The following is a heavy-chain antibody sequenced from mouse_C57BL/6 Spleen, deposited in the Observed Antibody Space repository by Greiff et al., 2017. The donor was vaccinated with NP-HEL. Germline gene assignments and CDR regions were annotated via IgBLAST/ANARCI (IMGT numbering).Heavy chain of an antibody. CDR2: INPSSGYT. CDR3: ARSTTVVQYAMDY. Sequence: QVQLQQSGAELAKPGASVKLSCKASGYTFTSYWMHWVKQRPGQGLEWIGYINPSSGYTKYNQKFKDKATLTADKSSSTAYMQLSSLTYEDSAVYYCARSTTVVQYAMDYWGQGTSVTVSS. J-gene: IGHJ4*01. CDR1: GYTFTSYW. D-gene: IGHD1-1*01. V-gene: IGHV1-7*01.